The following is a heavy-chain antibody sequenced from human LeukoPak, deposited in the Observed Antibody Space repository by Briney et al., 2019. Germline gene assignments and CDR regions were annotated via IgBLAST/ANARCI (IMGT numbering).Heavy chain of an antibody. CDR3: ARGPVAAPAPVTWFDP. V-gene: IGHV1-69*13. CDR1: GGTFSSYA. Sequence: GASVKVSCKASGGTFSSYAISWVRQAPGQGLEWMGGIIPIFGTAIYAQKFQGRVTITADESTSTAYMELSSLRSEDTAVYYCARGPVAAPAPVTWFDPWGQGTLVTVSS. J-gene: IGHJ5*02. CDR2: IIPIFGTA.